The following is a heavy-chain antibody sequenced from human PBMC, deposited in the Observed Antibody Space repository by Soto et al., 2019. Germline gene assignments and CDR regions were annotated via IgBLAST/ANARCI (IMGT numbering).Heavy chain of an antibody. Sequence: ASVKVSCKASGYTFTSYYMHWVRQAPGQGLEWMGIINPSGGSSSYAQKFQGRFTISRDNSKNTLYLQMGSLRAEDMAVYYCASDAFDIWGQGTMVTVSS. CDR2: INPSGGSS. J-gene: IGHJ3*02. CDR1: GYTFTSYY. CDR3: ASDAFDI. V-gene: IGHV1-46*01.